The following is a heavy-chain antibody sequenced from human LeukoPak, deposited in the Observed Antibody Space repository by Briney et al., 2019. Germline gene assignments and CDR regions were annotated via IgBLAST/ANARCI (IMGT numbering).Heavy chain of an antibody. CDR2: IYYSGST. V-gene: IGHV4-59*01. D-gene: IGHD4-23*01. CDR1: GGSISSYY. CDR3: ARGLRWYHYFDY. Sequence: SETLSLTCTVSGGSISSYYWSWLRQPPGKGLEWIGYIYYSGSTNYNPSLKSRVTISVDTSKNQFSLKLSSVTAADTAVYYCARGLRWYHYFDYWGQGTLVTVSS. J-gene: IGHJ4*02.